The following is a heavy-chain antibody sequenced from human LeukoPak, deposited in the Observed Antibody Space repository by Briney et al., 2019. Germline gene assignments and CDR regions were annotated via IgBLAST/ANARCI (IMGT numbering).Heavy chain of an antibody. CDR2: LYSTGTT. D-gene: IGHD3-22*01. V-gene: IGHV4-61*02. J-gene: IGHJ4*02. CDR1: GDSISRGSYY. Sequence: SQTLSLTCSVSGDSISRGSYYWSWIRQPAGKGLEWIGRLYSTGTTHFNPSLASRVSISVDTSRNQFSLKLNSVTAADTAMYYCARSNSGFSGYFLYLDTWGLGTQVTVAS. CDR3: ARSNSGFSGYFLYLDT.